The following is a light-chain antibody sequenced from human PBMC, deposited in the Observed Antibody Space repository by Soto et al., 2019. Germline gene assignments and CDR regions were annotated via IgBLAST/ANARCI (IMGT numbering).Light chain of an antibody. CDR1: QSVGNN. CDR2: GAS. V-gene: IGKV3-15*01. Sequence: DTVVTQAPATLSVWPWGWASLSCGASQSVGNNLAWYRQKPGQAPRLLVYGASTRATGVPARFSGSGSGTEFTLTISKLQSEDSAVYYCQHGRAFGPGTKVDIK. J-gene: IGKJ3*01. CDR3: QHGRA.